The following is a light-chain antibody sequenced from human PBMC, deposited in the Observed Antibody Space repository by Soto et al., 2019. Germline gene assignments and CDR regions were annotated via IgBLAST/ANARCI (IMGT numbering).Light chain of an antibody. CDR1: QAIYSY. J-gene: IGKJ2*03. CDR3: QQTSSTLDS. Sequence: DIQLTQSPFFLSASVGDRVTISCRASQAIYSYLAWYQQKPGKAPKLLIFGASKLQSGVPSRFSGSGSGTEFTLTISSLQPEDFATYYCQQTSSTLDSFGQGTKLEIK. V-gene: IGKV1-9*01. CDR2: GAS.